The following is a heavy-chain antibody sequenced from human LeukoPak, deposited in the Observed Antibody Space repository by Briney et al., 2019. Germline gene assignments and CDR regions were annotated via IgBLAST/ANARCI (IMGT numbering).Heavy chain of an antibody. CDR3: ARDHRYYDFWSGPAGFDY. Sequence: SETLSLTCTVSGGSISSYYWSWIRQPAGKGLEWIGRIYTSGSTNYNPSLKSRVTMSVDTSKNQFSLKLSSVTAAGTAVYYCARDHRYYDFWSGPAGFDYWGQGTLVTVSS. CDR2: IYTSGST. CDR1: GGSISSYY. D-gene: IGHD3-3*01. V-gene: IGHV4-4*07. J-gene: IGHJ4*02.